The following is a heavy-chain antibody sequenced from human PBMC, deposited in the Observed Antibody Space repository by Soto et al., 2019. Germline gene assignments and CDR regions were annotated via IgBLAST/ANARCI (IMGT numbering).Heavy chain of an antibody. CDR1: GGTFSSYT. V-gene: IGHV1-69*02. Sequence: QVQLVQSGAEVKKPGSSVKVSCKASGGTFSSYTISWVRQAPGQGLEWMGRIIPILGIANYAQKFQGRVTITADKSTSTAYMRLSSLRAEDTAVYYWARGGERRRGTVEDYWGQGTLVTVSS. D-gene: IGHD3-16*01. CDR3: ARGGERRRGTVEDY. J-gene: IGHJ4*02. CDR2: IIPILGIA.